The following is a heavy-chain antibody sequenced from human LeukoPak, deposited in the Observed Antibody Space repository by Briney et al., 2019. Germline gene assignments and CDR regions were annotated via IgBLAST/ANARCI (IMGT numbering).Heavy chain of an antibody. Sequence: PSETLSLTCTVSGGSISSYYWSWIRQPPGKGLGWIGYIYYSGSTNYNPSLKSRVTISVDTSKNQFSLKLSSVTAADTAVYYCSHSYGYSYYYGMDVWGQGTTVTVSS. CDR1: GGSISSYY. CDR3: SHSYGYSYYYGMDV. D-gene: IGHD5-18*01. CDR2: IYYSGST. J-gene: IGHJ6*02. V-gene: IGHV4-59*08.